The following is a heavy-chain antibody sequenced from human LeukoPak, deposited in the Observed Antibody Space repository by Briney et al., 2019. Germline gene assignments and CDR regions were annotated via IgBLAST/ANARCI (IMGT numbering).Heavy chain of an antibody. D-gene: IGHD6-19*01. CDR3: AGRGYTSGWWD. V-gene: IGHV3-9*01. Sequence: GGSLRLSCAASGFTFSDYYMSWIRQAPGKGLEWVSGISWNSGSIGYADSVKGRFTISRDNAKNSLYLQMNSLRAEDTALYYCAGRGYTSGWWDWGQGTLVTVSS. CDR2: ISWNSGSI. CDR1: GFTFSDYY. J-gene: IGHJ4*02.